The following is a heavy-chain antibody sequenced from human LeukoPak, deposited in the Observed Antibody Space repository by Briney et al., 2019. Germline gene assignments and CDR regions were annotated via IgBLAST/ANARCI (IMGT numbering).Heavy chain of an antibody. Sequence: SATLSLTCTVSGPSISIFYWSWIRHSPGKGREYLGYISTAGGTTYNPSLRRRVTISGDTSRNQFSLNLSSVSATDTAVYYCARHGRIGATRGRAVDSWGQGSLVTVSS. V-gene: IGHV4-4*08. J-gene: IGHJ4*02. D-gene: IGHD5-12*01. CDR1: GPSISIFY. CDR2: ISTAGGT. CDR3: ARHGRIGATRGRAVDS.